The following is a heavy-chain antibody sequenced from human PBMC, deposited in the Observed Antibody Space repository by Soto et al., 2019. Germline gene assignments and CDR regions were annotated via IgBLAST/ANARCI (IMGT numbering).Heavy chain of an antibody. CDR1: GFTFSSYE. Sequence: SCAASGFTFSSYEMNWVRQAPGKGLEWVSYISSSGSTIYYADSVKGRFTISRDNAKNSLYLQMNSLRAEDTAVYYCARGKNDFWSGYHYYYYGMDVWGQGTTVTVSS. J-gene: IGHJ6*02. V-gene: IGHV3-48*03. D-gene: IGHD3-3*01. CDR3: ARGKNDFWSGYHYYYYGMDV. CDR2: ISSSGSTI.